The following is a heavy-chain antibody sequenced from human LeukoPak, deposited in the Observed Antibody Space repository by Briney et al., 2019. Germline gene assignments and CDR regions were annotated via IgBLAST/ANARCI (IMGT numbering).Heavy chain of an antibody. Sequence: GGSLRLSCAASGFTFSSYWMSWVRQAPGKGLEWVANIKQDGSQKYYVDSVKGRFTISRDNAKNSLYLQMNSLRAEDTAVYYCATPLDYYDRSDSHQGGDWGQGTLVTVSS. CDR2: IKQDGSQK. J-gene: IGHJ4*02. CDR3: ATPLDYYDRSDSHQGGD. D-gene: IGHD3-22*01. CDR1: GFTFSSYW. V-gene: IGHV3-7*03.